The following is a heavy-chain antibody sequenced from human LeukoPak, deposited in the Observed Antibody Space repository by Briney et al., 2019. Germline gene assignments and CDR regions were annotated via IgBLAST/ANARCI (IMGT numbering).Heavy chain of an antibody. V-gene: IGHV4-39*01. CDR3: ARTLPHYYYYYMDV. Sequence: PSETLSLTCTVSGGSISISTYYWGWIRQPPGKGLEWIGSIYYSGSTYYNPSLKSRVTISVDTSKNQFSLKLTSVTAADTAVYYCARTLPHYYYYYMDVWGKGTTVTVSS. J-gene: IGHJ6*03. CDR2: IYYSGST. CDR1: GGSISISTYY.